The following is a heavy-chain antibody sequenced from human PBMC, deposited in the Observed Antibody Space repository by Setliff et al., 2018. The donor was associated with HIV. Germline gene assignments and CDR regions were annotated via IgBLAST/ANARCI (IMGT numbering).Heavy chain of an antibody. Sequence: SETLSLTCAVSGYSISSGYYWGWIRQPPGKGLEWIGSIYHSGSTYYNPSLKSRVTITVDTSKNQFSLKLSSVTAADTAVYYCARDYYDSSGYLAFDYWGQGTQVTVSS. D-gene: IGHD3-22*01. V-gene: IGHV4-38-2*02. CDR1: GYSISSGYY. CDR3: ARDYYDSSGYLAFDY. J-gene: IGHJ4*02. CDR2: IYHSGST.